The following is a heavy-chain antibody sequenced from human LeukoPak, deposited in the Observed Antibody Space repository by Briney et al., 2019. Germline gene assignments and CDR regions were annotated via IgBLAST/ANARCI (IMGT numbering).Heavy chain of an antibody. Sequence: PSETLSPTCAVYGGSFSGYYWSWIRQPPGKGLEWIGEINHSGSTNYNPSLKSRVTISVDTSKNQFSLKLSSVTAADTAVYYCARVRQQLVPAYFDYWGQGTLVTVSS. CDR1: GGSFSGYY. CDR3: ARVRQQLVPAYFDY. D-gene: IGHD6-13*01. V-gene: IGHV4-34*01. CDR2: INHSGST. J-gene: IGHJ4*02.